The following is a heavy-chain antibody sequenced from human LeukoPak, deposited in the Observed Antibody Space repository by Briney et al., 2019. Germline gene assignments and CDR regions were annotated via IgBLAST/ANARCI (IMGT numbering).Heavy chain of an antibody. V-gene: IGHV3-48*01. CDR2: IGSSYNI. CDR1: AITFSSFN. J-gene: IGHJ4*02. Sequence: GGSLRLSCAASAITFSSFNMNWVRQAPGRGLEWVSYIGSSYNIYYADSVNGRFTISRGNAKNSLYLQMNSLGAEDTAVYYCVRDRDWAFAYWGQGTLVTVSS. D-gene: IGHD2-21*01. CDR3: VRDRDWAFAY.